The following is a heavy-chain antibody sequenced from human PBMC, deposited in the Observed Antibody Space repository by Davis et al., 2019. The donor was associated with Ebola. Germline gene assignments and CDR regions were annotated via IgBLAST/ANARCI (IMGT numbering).Heavy chain of an antibody. CDR2: ISYDGSNK. D-gene: IGHD4-17*01. J-gene: IGHJ5*02. V-gene: IGHV3-30*03. CDR1: GFTFSSYG. Sequence: GESLKISCAASGFTFSSYGMHWVRQAPGKGLEWVAVISYDGSNKYYADSVKGRFTISRDNSKNTLYLQMNSLRAEDTAVYYCARGPYGDYVSYNWFDPWGQGTLVTVSS. CDR3: ARGPYGDYVSYNWFDP.